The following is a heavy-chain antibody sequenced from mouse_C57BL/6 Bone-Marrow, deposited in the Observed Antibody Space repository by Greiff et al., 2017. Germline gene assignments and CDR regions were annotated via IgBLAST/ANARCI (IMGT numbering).Heavy chain of an antibody. J-gene: IGHJ4*01. Sequence: EVKLMESGGGLVKPGGSLKLSCAASGFTFSSYTMSWVRQTPEKRLEWVATISGGGGNTYYPDSVKGRFTISRDKAKNTLYLQMSSLRSEDTALYYCARRANWDQKDYAMDYWGQGTSVTVSS. D-gene: IGHD4-1*01. CDR3: ARRANWDQKDYAMDY. V-gene: IGHV5-9*01. CDR1: GFTFSSYT. CDR2: ISGGGGNT.